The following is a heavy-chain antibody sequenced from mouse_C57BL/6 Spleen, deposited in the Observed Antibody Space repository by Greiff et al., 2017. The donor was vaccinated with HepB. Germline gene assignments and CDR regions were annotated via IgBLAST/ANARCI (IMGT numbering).Heavy chain of an antibody. CDR2: INPGSGGT. CDR1: GYAFTNYL. D-gene: IGHD2-9*01. CDR3: ARSPTMVCRGDY. V-gene: IGHV1-54*01. Sequence: VQLQQSGAELVRPGTSVKVSCKASGYAFTNYLIEWVKQRPGQGLEWIGVINPGSGGTNYNEKFKGKATLTADKSSSTAYMQLSSLTSEDSAVYFCARSPTMVCRGDYWGQGTSVTVSS. J-gene: IGHJ4*01.